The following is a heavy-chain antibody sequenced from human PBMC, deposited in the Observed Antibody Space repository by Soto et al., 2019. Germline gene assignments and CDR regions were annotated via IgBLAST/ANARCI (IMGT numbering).Heavy chain of an antibody. CDR1: GGSISSSSYY. D-gene: IGHD1-26*01. CDR3: ASLLVGAPYYYYGMDV. V-gene: IGHV4-39*01. Sequence: SETLSLTCTVSGGSISSSSYYWGWIRQPPGKGLEWIGSIYYSGSTYYNPSLKSRVTISVDTSKNQLSLKLSSVTAADTAVYYCASLLVGAPYYYYGMDVWGQGTTVTVSS. CDR2: IYYSGST. J-gene: IGHJ6*02.